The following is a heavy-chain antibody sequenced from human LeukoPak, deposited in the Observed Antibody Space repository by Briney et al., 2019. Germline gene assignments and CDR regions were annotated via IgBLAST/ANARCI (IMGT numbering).Heavy chain of an antibody. V-gene: IGHV4-61*02. Sequence: PSETLSLTCTVSGGSISSGSYYWSWIRQPAGKGLEWIGRIYTSGSTNYSPSLKSRVTISVDTSKNQFSLKLSSVTAADTAVYYCARDAYYDYVWGSWGAFDIWGQGTMVTVSS. CDR1: GGSISSGSYY. D-gene: IGHD3-16*01. CDR2: IYTSGST. CDR3: ARDAYYDYVWGSWGAFDI. J-gene: IGHJ3*02.